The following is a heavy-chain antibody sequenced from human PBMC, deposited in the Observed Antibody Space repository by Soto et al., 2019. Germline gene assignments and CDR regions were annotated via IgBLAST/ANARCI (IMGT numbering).Heavy chain of an antibody. J-gene: IGHJ1*01. CDR3: ARNYYDISEGPEYFQH. D-gene: IGHD3-22*01. CDR2: INAGNGNT. V-gene: IGHV1-3*01. Sequence: QVQLVQSGAEVKKPGASVKVSCKASGYTFTSYAMHWVRQAPGQRLEWMGWINAGNGNTKYSQKFQGRVTITRDTSASTAYMELSSLRSEDTAVYYCARNYYDISEGPEYFQHWGQGTLVTVSS. CDR1: GYTFTSYA.